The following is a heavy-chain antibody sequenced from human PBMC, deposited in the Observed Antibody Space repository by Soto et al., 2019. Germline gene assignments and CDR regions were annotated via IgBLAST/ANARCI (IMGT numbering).Heavy chain of an antibody. CDR3: ASWGFIVATNWYFDL. Sequence: EAQLVESGGGLVQPGGSLRLSCAASGFTFSSYWMSWVRQAPGKGLEWVANIKQDGNEESYVDSVKGRFTISRDNTKNSLFLQVNSLRAEDTAVYYCASWGFIVATNWYFDLWGRGTLVTVSS. CDR1: GFTFSSYW. D-gene: IGHD5-12*01. V-gene: IGHV3-7*01. J-gene: IGHJ2*01. CDR2: IKQDGNEE.